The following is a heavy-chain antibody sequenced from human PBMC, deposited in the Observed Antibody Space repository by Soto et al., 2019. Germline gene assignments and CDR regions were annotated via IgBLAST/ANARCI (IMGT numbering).Heavy chain of an antibody. Sequence: GGSLRLSCAASGFTFSGSAMHWVRQASGKGLEWVGRIRSKANSYATAYAASVKGRFTISRDDSKNTAYLQMNSLKTEDTAVYYCTSPYYDFWSGYFPYGMDVWGQGTTVTVSS. J-gene: IGHJ6*02. CDR2: IRSKANSYAT. CDR1: GFTFSGSA. V-gene: IGHV3-73*01. D-gene: IGHD3-3*01. CDR3: TSPYYDFWSGYFPYGMDV.